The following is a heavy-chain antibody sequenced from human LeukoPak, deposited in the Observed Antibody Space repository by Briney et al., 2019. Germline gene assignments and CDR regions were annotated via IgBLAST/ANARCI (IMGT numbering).Heavy chain of an antibody. J-gene: IGHJ4*02. CDR3: ARHHDGGPKLRLDF. CDR2: FHYSGST. CDR1: GASISTYY. V-gene: IGHV4-59*08. D-gene: IGHD2-15*01. Sequence: PSETLSLTCTVSGASISTYYWSWIRQSPGKGLEWTGFFHYSGSTNYNPSLNSRVTTSIDTSMHHLSLTLLSVTAADTAVYFCARHHDGGPKLRLDFWGLGVLVTVSS.